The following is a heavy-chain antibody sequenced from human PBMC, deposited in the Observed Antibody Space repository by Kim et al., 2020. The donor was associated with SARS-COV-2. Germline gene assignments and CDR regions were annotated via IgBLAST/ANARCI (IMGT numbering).Heavy chain of an antibody. CDR1: GGSISSYY. D-gene: IGHD4-17*01. V-gene: IGHV4-59*01. CDR3: ARDGAPYGDYDPDYYYGMDV. J-gene: IGHJ6*02. CDR2: IYYSGST. Sequence: SETLSLTCTVSGGSISSYYWSWIRQPPGKGLEWIGYIYYSGSTNYNPSLKSRVTISVDTSKNQFSLKLSSVTAADTAVYYCARDGAPYGDYDPDYYYGMDVWGQGTTVTVSS.